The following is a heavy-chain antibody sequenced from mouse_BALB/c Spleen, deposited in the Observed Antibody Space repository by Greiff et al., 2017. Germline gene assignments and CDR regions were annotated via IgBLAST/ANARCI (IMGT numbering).Heavy chain of an antibody. V-gene: IGHV3-2*02. CDR1: GYSITSDYA. J-gene: IGHJ1*01. D-gene: IGHD2-3*01. CDR2: ISYSGST. CDR3: ARLDDGYYYFDV. Sequence: EVHLVESGPGLVKPSQSLSLTCTVTGYSITSDYAWNWIRQFPGNKLEWMGYISYSGSTSYNPSLKSRISITRDTSKNQFFLQLNSVTTEDTATYYCARLDDGYYYFDVWGAGTTVTVSS.